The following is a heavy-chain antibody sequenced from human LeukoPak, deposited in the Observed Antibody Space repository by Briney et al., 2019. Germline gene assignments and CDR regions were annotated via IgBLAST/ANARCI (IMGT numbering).Heavy chain of an antibody. CDR1: GVSFIRTW. V-gene: IGHV3-74*01. Sequence: GGSLRLSCAASGVSFIRTWMHWVRQAPEKGLVWVSYINSDGSTTYADSVKGRFTVSRDNTKDMVYLQMNSLRAEDTAVYYCATDGAYGLTYWGQGALVTVSS. J-gene: IGHJ4*02. CDR3: ATDGAYGLTY. D-gene: IGHD3-16*01. CDR2: INSDGST.